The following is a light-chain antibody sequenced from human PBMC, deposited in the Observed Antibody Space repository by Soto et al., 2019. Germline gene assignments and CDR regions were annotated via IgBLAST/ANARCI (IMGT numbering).Light chain of an antibody. CDR3: QQYNNWPRVT. J-gene: IGKJ5*01. CDR2: GAS. V-gene: IGKV3-15*01. CDR1: QSVSSN. Sequence: EIVMTQSPATLSVSPGERATLSCSASQSVSSNLAWYQQKPGQAPRLLIYGASTRAPGVPARISGSGSGTDFTLTISSLQSEDFAVYYCQQYNNWPRVTFGQGTRLEIK.